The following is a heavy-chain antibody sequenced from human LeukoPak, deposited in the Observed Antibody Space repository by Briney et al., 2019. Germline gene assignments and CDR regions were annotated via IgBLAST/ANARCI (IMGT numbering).Heavy chain of an antibody. V-gene: IGHV3-48*03. Sequence: GGSLRLSCAASGFTFSSYEMNWARQAPGKGLEWVSYISSSGSTIYYADSVKGRFTISRDNAKNSLYLQMNSLRAEDTAVYYCARDRGIAVAGDAFDIWGQGTMVTVSS. J-gene: IGHJ3*02. CDR3: ARDRGIAVAGDAFDI. CDR2: ISSSGSTI. CDR1: GFTFSSYE. D-gene: IGHD6-19*01.